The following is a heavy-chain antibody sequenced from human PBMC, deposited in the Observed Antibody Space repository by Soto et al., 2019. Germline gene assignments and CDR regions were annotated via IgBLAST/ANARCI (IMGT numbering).Heavy chain of an antibody. J-gene: IGHJ4*02. V-gene: IGHV3-7*04. Sequence: GGSLRLSCAASGFTFSRHRMTRVRQAPGKGLEWVANINPDGSEKFSVDSVKGRFTISRDNAKNSLYLQMNSLRAEDTAVYFCARGYSSSPLFEDYFDYWGQGALVTVSS. CDR1: GFTFSRHR. D-gene: IGHD6-13*01. CDR3: ARGYSSSPLFEDYFDY. CDR2: INPDGSEK.